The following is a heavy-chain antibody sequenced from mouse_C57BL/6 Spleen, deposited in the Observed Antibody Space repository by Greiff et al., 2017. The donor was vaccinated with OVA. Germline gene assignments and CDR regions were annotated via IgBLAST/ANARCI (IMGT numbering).Heavy chain of an antibody. Sequence: KQPGAELVMPGASVKLSCKASGYTFTSYWMHWVKQRPGQGLEWIGEIDPSDSYTNYNQKFKGKSTLTVDKSSSTAYMQLSSLTSEDSAVYYCARCPLYYAMDYWGQGTSVTVSS. CDR1: GYTFTSYW. CDR3: ARCPLYYAMDY. J-gene: IGHJ4*01. CDR2: IDPSDSYT. V-gene: IGHV1-69*01.